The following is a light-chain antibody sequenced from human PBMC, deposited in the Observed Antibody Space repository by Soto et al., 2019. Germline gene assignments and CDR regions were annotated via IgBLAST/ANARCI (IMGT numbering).Light chain of an antibody. CDR2: AAS. Sequence: AIRMTQSPSSLSASTGDRVTITCRASQGISSYLAWYQQKPGKAPKLLIYAASTLQSGVQSRFSGSGSGTDFTLTISCLQSEDFATSYGQQYYSYPWTFGNGTKVDIK. CDR3: QQYYSYPWT. J-gene: IGKJ1*01. V-gene: IGKV1-8*01. CDR1: QGISSY.